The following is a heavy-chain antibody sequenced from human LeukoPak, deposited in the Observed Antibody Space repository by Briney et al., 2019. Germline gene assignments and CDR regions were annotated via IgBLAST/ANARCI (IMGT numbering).Heavy chain of an antibody. V-gene: IGHV4-30-4*01. D-gene: IGHD3-10*01. Sequence: PSETLSLTCTVSGGSISSGDYYWSWIRQPPGKGLEWIGYIYYSGSTYYNPSLKSRVTISVDTSKNQFSLKLSSVTAADTAVYYCARDLRPSVWFGEGPFDPWGQGTLVTVSS. CDR2: IYYSGST. J-gene: IGHJ5*02. CDR1: GGSISSGDYY. CDR3: ARDLRPSVWFGEGPFDP.